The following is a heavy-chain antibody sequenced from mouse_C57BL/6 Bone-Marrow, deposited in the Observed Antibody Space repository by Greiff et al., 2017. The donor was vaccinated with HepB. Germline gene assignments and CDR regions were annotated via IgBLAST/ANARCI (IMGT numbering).Heavy chain of an antibody. D-gene: IGHD1-1*01. CDR2: INPNYGTT. CDR1: GYSFTDYN. V-gene: IGHV1-39*01. Sequence: VQLQQSGPELVKPGASVKISCKASGYSFTDYNMNWVKQSNGKSLEWIGVINPNYGTTSYNQKFKGKATLTVDQSSSTAYMQLNSLTSEDSAVYYWAREQDFITTDPWFAYWGQGTLVTVSA. J-gene: IGHJ3*01. CDR3: AREQDFITTDPWFAY.